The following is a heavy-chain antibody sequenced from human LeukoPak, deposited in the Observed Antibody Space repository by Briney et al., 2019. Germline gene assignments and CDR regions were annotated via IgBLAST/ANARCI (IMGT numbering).Heavy chain of an antibody. J-gene: IGHJ6*04. CDR3: AKSTRAVMAMMDV. D-gene: IGHD3-16*01. CDR2: ISSRSTYI. Sequence: PGRSLRLSYTASGFTFGDYAMSWVRQAPGKGLEWVSSISSRSTYIYYADSVKGRFTISRDNAKNSLYLQMNSLRAEDTAVYFCAKSTRAVMAMMDVWGKGTTVTVSS. V-gene: IGHV3-21*01. CDR1: GFTFGDYA.